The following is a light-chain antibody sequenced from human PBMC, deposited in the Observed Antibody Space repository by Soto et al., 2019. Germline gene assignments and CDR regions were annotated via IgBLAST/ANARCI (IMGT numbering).Light chain of an antibody. CDR2: DTS. CDR1: QSVSSS. Sequence: EIVVTQSPATLSVSPGERVTLSCRASQSVSSSLVWYQQRPGQAPRLLIYDTSTRAAGISARFSGSGSGTECTLTISSQQSEDFAVYYFQQYIDWPPGTFGQGTAVEIK. V-gene: IGKV3-15*01. CDR3: QQYIDWPPGT. J-gene: IGKJ1*01.